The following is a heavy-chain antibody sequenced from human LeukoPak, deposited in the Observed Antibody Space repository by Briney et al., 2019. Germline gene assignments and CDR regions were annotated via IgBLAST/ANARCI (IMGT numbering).Heavy chain of an antibody. CDR3: ARVPADDYYYYYGMDV. V-gene: IGHV1-69*13. CDR2: IIPIFGTA. J-gene: IGHJ6*02. Sequence: SVKASCKASGGTFSSYAISWVRQAPGQGLEWMGGIIPIFGTANYAQKFQGRVTITADESTSTAYVELSSLRSEDTAVYYCARVPADDYYYYYGMDVWGQGTTVTVSS. CDR1: GGTFSSYA. D-gene: IGHD2-2*01.